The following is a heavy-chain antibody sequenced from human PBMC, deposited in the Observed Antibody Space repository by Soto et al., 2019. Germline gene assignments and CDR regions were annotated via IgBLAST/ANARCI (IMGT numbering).Heavy chain of an antibody. CDR3: AIRRLMSGQYYYYYGVDV. CDR1: GYTLTELS. J-gene: IGHJ6*02. V-gene: IGHV1-24*01. CDR2: FDPEDGET. D-gene: IGHD4-17*01. Sequence: ASVKVSCKVSGYTLTELSMHWVRQAPGEGLEWMGGFDPEDGETIYAQQFQGRITMTEDTSTDTAYMELSSLRSENTAVYYCAIRRLMSGQYYYYYGVDVWGQGTTVTVSS.